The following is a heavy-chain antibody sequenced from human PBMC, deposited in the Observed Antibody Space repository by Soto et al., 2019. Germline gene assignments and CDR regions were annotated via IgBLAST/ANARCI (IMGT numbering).Heavy chain of an antibody. D-gene: IGHD4-17*01. CDR3: ARGLDYGGNTDF. J-gene: IGHJ4*02. V-gene: IGHV1-18*01. CDR1: GYTFTSRD. Sequence: ASVKVSCKASGYTFTSRDMSWVRQAPGQGLEWMAWIRPYNGNTNYAQKFQGRVTVTTETSTTTAYMELRSLKSDDSAVYYCARGLDYGGNTDFWGQGTLVTVPS. CDR2: IRPYNGNT.